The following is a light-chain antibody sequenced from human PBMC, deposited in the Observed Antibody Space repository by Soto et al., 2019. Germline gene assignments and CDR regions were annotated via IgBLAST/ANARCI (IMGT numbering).Light chain of an antibody. CDR3: CSYAGSYTGV. CDR1: SSDVGGYNY. V-gene: IGLV2-11*01. Sequence: QSALTQPRSVSGSPGQSVTISCTGTSSDVGGYNYVSWYQQHPGKAPKLMIYDVSKRPSGVPDRFSGSKSGNTAFLTISGLQAEDEADYYCCSYAGSYTGVFGTGTKLTVL. J-gene: IGLJ1*01. CDR2: DVS.